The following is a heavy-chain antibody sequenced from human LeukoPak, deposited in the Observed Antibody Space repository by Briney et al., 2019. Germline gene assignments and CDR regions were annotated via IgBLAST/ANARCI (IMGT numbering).Heavy chain of an antibody. CDR1: GGSISSGGYY. D-gene: IGHD6-13*01. CDR2: IYYSGST. J-gene: IGHJ4*02. CDR3: ARTNVDSSSWYRTHFDY. Sequence: PSETLSLTCTVSGGSISSGGYYWSWIRQHPGKGLEWIGYIYYSGSTYYNPSLKSRVTISVDTSKNQFSLKLSSVTAADMAVYYCARTNVDSSSWYRTHFDYWGQGTLVTVSS. V-gene: IGHV4-31*03.